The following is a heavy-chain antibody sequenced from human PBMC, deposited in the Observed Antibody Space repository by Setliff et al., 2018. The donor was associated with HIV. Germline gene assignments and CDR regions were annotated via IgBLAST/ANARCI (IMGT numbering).Heavy chain of an antibody. CDR1: GFTFSSYG. CDR3: ARDYGDYANYDY. Sequence: PGGSLRLSCAASGFTFSSYGMHWVRQAPGKGLEWVAVIWYDGSNKYYADSVKGRFTISRDNSKNTLYLQMNSLRAEDTAVYYCARDYGDYANYDYWGQGTTVTVSS. V-gene: IGHV3-33*01. J-gene: IGHJ4*03. D-gene: IGHD4-17*01. CDR2: IWYDGSNK.